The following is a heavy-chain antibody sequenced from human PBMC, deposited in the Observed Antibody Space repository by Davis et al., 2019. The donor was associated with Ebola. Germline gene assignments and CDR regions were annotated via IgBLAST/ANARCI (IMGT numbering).Heavy chain of an antibody. CDR2: IKQDGSEK. CDR1: GFTFSSYW. CDR3: ARDQKWLRLIDY. J-gene: IGHJ4*02. V-gene: IGHV3-7*03. Sequence: GESLKIPCAASGFTFSSYWMSWVRQAPGKGLEWVANIKQDGSEKYYVDSVKGRFTISRDNAKNSLYLQMNSLRAEDTAVYYCARDQKWLRLIDYWGQGTLVTVSS. D-gene: IGHD5-12*01.